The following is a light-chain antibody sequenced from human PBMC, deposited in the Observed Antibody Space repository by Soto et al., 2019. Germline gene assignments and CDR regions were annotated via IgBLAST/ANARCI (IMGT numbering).Light chain of an antibody. CDR1: QSVTTY. V-gene: IGKV3-11*01. CDR2: DSS. Sequence: EIVLTQSPATLSLSPGERASLSCRASQSVTTYLAWYQQKPGQAPRLLIYDSSNRATGTPPRFSGSGSGTDFTLTISSLESEDFAVYYCQQRVNRVTFGGGTKVEI. CDR3: QQRVNRVT. J-gene: IGKJ4*01.